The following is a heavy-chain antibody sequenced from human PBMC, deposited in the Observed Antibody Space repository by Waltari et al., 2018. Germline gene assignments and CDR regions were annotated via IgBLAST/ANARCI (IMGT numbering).Heavy chain of an antibody. CDR1: GYTFTSYA. Sequence: QVQLVQSGAEVKKPGASVKVSCKASGYTFTSYAMHWVRKAPGQRLEWMGWINAGNGNTKYSQEFQGRVTITRDTSASTAYMELSSLRSEDMAVYYCARGPVGGSSWYPLPDYWGQGTLVTVSS. V-gene: IGHV1-3*03. D-gene: IGHD6-13*01. CDR3: ARGPVGGSSWYPLPDY. J-gene: IGHJ4*02. CDR2: INAGNGNT.